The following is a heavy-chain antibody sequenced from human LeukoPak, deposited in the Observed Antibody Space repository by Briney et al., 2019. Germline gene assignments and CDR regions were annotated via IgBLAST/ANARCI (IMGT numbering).Heavy chain of an antibody. CDR2: ISGDGGTT. CDR1: GFTFSTYA. J-gene: IGHJ4*02. Sequence: GGSLRHSCAASGFTFSTYAMSWVRQAPGKGLEWVSTISGDGGTTYYADSVKGRFTISRDNSKNTLYLQMNSLRVEDTAVYYCAKPPPDSSSWLFDYWGQGTLVTVSS. V-gene: IGHV3-23*01. D-gene: IGHD6-13*01. CDR3: AKPPPDSSSWLFDY.